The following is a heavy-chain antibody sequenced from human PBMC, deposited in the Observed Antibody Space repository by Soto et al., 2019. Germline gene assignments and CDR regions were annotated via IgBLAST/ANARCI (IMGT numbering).Heavy chain of an antibody. V-gene: IGHV1-69*13. CDR1: GGTFSSYA. Sequence: EASVKVSCKASGGTFSSYAISWVRQAPGQGLEWMGGIIPIFGTANYAQKFQGRVTITADESTSTAYMELSSLRSEDTAVYYCARDAPRYSSSLPIYYYYGMDVWGQGTTVTVSS. CDR3: ARDAPRYSSSLPIYYYYGMDV. D-gene: IGHD6-6*01. CDR2: IIPIFGTA. J-gene: IGHJ6*02.